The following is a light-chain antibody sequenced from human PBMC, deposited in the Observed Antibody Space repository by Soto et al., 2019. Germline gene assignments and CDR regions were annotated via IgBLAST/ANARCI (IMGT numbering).Light chain of an antibody. J-gene: IGLJ3*02. Sequence: QSALTQPPSASGSPGQSVTISCTGTSSDVGAYNYVSWYQQYPGKAPKLMIYEVTKRPSGVPDRFSCSKSGNTASLTVSGLQAEDEADYYCTSYVGNDIWVFGGGTKVTVL. CDR2: EVT. CDR3: TSYVGNDIWV. V-gene: IGLV2-8*01. CDR1: SSDVGAYNY.